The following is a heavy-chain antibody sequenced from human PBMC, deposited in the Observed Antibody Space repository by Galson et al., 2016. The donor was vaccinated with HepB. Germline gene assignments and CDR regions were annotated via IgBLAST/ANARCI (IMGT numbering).Heavy chain of an antibody. CDR3: AREYNGKSYFDY. J-gene: IGHJ4*02. V-gene: IGHV4-4*02. Sequence: EPLSLTCAVSGGSISSDHWWTWVRPPPGKGLEWIGQIYHSGRTNYNPSLKSRVTISVDKSKNQFSLKLTPVTAADTAVYYCAREYNGKSYFDYWGQGTLVTVSS. CDR1: GGSISSDHW. CDR2: IYHSGRT. D-gene: IGHD1-26*01.